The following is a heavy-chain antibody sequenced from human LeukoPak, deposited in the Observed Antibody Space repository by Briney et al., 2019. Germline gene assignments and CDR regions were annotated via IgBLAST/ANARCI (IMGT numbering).Heavy chain of an antibody. Sequence: VASVTVSCKASGYTFTSYGISWVRQAPGQGLEWMGWISAYNGNTNYAQKLQGRVTMTTDTSTSTAYMELRSLRSDDTAVYYCARSPGIAAAGTIDYWGQGILVTVSS. V-gene: IGHV1-18*01. CDR2: ISAYNGNT. J-gene: IGHJ4*02. CDR1: GYTFTSYG. CDR3: ARSPGIAAAGTIDY. D-gene: IGHD6-13*01.